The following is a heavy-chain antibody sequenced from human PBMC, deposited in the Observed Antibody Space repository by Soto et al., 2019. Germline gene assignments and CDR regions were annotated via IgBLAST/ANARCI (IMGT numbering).Heavy chain of an antibody. D-gene: IGHD3-10*01. CDR3: AKDPQRYGSGSYKG. Sequence: GGSLRLSCAASGFTFSSYAMSWVRQAPGKGLEWVSAISGSGGSTYYADSVKGRFTISRDNSKNTLYLQMNSLRAEDTAVYYCAKDPQRYGSGSYKGWGQGTLVTVSS. CDR1: GFTFSSYA. J-gene: IGHJ4*02. CDR2: ISGSGGST. V-gene: IGHV3-23*01.